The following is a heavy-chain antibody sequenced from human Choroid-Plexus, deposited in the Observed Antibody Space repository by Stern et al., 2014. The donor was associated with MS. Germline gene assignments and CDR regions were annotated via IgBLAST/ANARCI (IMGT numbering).Heavy chain of an antibody. Sequence: VQLVESGGGVVQPGRSLRLSCVAYGFTFGSCAMHWVRQAPGKGLAWVAGVSDDGSNKYYAVSVKGRFTSSRDNAQNPLYTQMSSLRPEETAVYYCAKERQYLTYFFDHWGQGSLVTVSS. CDR1: GFTFGSCA. D-gene: IGHD2/OR15-2a*01. V-gene: IGHV3-30*18. J-gene: IGHJ5*02. CDR3: AKERQYLTYFFDH. CDR2: VSDDGSNK.